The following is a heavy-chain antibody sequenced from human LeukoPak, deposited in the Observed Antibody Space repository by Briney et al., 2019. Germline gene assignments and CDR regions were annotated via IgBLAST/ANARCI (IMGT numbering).Heavy chain of an antibody. CDR3: ARDLIGGSGSYTQNWFDP. V-gene: IGHV4-4*07. D-gene: IGHD3-10*01. J-gene: IGHJ5*02. CDR2: IYTSGST. CDR1: GGSISSYY. Sequence: TSETLSLTCTVSGGSISSYYWSWIRQPAGKGLEWIGRIYTSGSTNYNTSLKSRVTMSVDTSKNQFSLKLSSVTAADTAVYYCARDLIGGSGSYTQNWFDPGGQGTLVTVSS.